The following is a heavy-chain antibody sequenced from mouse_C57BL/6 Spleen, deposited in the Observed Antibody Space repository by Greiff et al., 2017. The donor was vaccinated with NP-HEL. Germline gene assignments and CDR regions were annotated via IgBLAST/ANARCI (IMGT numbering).Heavy chain of an antibody. J-gene: IGHJ1*03. D-gene: IGHD3-1*01. CDR1: GFTFSDYG. CDR2: ISSGSSTI. V-gene: IGHV5-17*01. Sequence: DVQLQESGGGLVKPGGSLKLSCAASGFTFSDYGMHWVRQAPEKGLEWVAYISSGSSTIYYADTVQGRFTISRDNAKNTLFLQMTSLRSEDTAMYYCAKELEYFDVWGTGTTVTVSS. CDR3: AKELEYFDV.